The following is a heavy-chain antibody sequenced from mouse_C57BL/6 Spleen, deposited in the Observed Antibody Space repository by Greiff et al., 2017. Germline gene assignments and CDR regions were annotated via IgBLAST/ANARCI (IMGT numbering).Heavy chain of an antibody. CDR1: GYTFTSYW. J-gene: IGHJ2*01. D-gene: IGHD1-1*01. V-gene: IGHV1-64*01. CDR3: ARSSHYYGSSSDY. CDR2: IHPNSGST. Sequence: VQLQQPGAELVKPGASVKLSCKASGYTFTSYWMHWVKQRPGQGLEWIGMIHPNSGSTNYNEKFKSKATLTVDKSSSTAYMQLSSLTSEDSAVYYCARSSHYYGSSSDYWGQGTTLTVSS.